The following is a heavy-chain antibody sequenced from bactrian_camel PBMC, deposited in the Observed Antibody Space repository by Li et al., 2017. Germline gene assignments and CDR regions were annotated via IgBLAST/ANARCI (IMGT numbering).Heavy chain of an antibody. Sequence: VQLVESGGGLVQPGGSLRLSCAASGFTLASYDMSWVRQAPGKAREGIAGIRRDGDEYYADSVKGRFTISQDNAKNIIYLQMDSVKPEDTAVYYCVLDGFNWYYDHWGQGTQVTV. V-gene: IGHV3S10*01. J-gene: IGHJ4*01. CDR3: VLDGFNWYYDH. CDR2: IRRDGDE. D-gene: IGHD6*01. CDR1: GFTLASYD.